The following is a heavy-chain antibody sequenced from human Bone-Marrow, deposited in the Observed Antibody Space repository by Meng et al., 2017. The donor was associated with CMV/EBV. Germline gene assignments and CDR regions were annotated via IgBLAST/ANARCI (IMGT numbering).Heavy chain of an antibody. CDR2: IKSKTDGGTT. V-gene: IGHV3-15*01. D-gene: IGHD6-19*01. CDR3: TTDLAQWLVQGY. CDR1: GFTFSNAW. J-gene: IGHJ4*02. Sequence: GGSLRLSCAASGFTFSNAWMSWVRQAPGKGLEWVGRIKSKTDGGTTDYAAPVKGKFTISRDDSKNTLYLQMNSLKTEDTAVYYCTTDLAQWLVQGYWGQGTPVTVSS.